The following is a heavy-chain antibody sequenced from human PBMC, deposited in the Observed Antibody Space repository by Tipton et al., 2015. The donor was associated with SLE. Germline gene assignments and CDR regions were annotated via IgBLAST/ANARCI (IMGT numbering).Heavy chain of an antibody. V-gene: IGHV3-21*03. D-gene: IGHD3-10*01. J-gene: IGHJ3*02. Sequence: SLRLSCAASGLTFRSYSMNWVRKAKGKGLAWVSSISIGSSYIYYADSVKGQFTISRDNAKNSLYLQMNNLRAEDTAVYYCARDRMVQGIFDAFDIWGQGTMVTVSS. CDR2: ISIGSSYI. CDR1: GLTFRSYS. CDR3: ARDRMVQGIFDAFDI.